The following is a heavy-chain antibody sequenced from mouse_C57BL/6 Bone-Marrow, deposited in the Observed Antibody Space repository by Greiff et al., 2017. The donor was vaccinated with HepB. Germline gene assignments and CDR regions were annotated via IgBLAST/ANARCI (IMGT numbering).Heavy chain of an antibody. J-gene: IGHJ1*03. CDR1: GFTFSSYA. D-gene: IGHD2-4*01. Sequence: DVKLQESGEGLVKPGGSLKLSCAASGFTFSSYAMSWVRQTPEKRLEWVAYISSGGDYIYYADTVKGRFTISRDNARNTLYLQMSSLKSEDTAMYYCTRERGLRRSYWYFDVWGTGTTVTVSS. CDR3: TRERGLRRSYWYFDV. V-gene: IGHV5-9-1*02. CDR2: ISSGGDYI.